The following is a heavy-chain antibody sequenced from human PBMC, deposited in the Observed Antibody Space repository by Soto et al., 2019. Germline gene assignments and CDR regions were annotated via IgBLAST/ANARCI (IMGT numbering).Heavy chain of an antibody. D-gene: IGHD6-19*01. Sequence: PSETLSLTCTVSGGSISSYYWSWIRQPPGKGLEWIGYIYYSGSTNYNPSLKSRVTISVDTSKNQFSLKLSSVTAAGTAVYYCARDRRSGWYYFDYWGQGTLVTVSS. CDR3: ARDRRSGWYYFDY. CDR1: GGSISSYY. V-gene: IGHV4-59*01. CDR2: IYYSGST. J-gene: IGHJ4*02.